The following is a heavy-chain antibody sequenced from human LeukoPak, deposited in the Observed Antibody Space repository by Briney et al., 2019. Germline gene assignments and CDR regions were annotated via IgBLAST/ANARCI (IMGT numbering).Heavy chain of an antibody. V-gene: IGHV4-4*02. CDR1: GASISNTDW. J-gene: IGHJ4*02. CDR2: IYHSGTT. D-gene: IGHD1-26*01. CDR3: ARASSGSYSRYFDY. Sequence: PSETLSLTCAVSGASISNTDWWSWVRQPPGKGLEWIGEIYHSGTTNYNPSLKSRVIISVDKPKNQFSLNLSSVTAADTAVYYCARASSGSYSRYFDYWGQGTLVTVSS.